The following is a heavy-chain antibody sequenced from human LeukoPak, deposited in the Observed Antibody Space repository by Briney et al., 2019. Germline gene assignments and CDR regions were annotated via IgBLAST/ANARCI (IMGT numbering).Heavy chain of an antibody. V-gene: IGHV3-7*01. CDR2: IKQDGSEK. J-gene: IGHJ4*02. D-gene: IGHD6-13*01. CDR1: GFTFSSYW. Sequence: PGGSLRLSCAASGFTFSSYWMSWVRQAPGKGLEWVANIKQDGSEKYYVDSVKGRFTISRDNAKNSLYLQMNSLRAEDTAVYYCARDGVLSYSSSWYRRSAHFDYWGQGTLVTVSS. CDR3: ARDGVLSYSSSWYRRSAHFDY.